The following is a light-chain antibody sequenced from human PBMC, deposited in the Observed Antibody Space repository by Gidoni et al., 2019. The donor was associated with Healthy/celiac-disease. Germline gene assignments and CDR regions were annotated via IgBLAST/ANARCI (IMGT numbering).Light chain of an antibody. CDR2: DAS. CDR1: QSVRSSY. V-gene: IGKV3D-20*01. J-gene: IGKJ5*01. CDR3: QFGVT. Sequence: EIVLTPSPATLSLSPGERATLSCGASQSVRSSYLAWYQQKPGLAPRLPIYDASRRATGIPDRFSGSGSGTDFTLTISRLEPEDFAGYYCQFGVTFGQGTRLEIK.